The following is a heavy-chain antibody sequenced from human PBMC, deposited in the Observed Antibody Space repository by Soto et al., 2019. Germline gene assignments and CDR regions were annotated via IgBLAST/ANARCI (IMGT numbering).Heavy chain of an antibody. V-gene: IGHV4-61*01. Sequence: QVQLQESGPGLVKPSETLSLTCTVSGGSVSSGSYYWSWIRQPPGKGLEWIGYIYYSGSTNYNPSLKSRLTISVDTSKNQFSLKLSSVTAADTAVYYCARLVDSSGYFGYYFDYWGQGTLVTVSS. CDR1: GGSVSSGSYY. CDR2: IYYSGST. CDR3: ARLVDSSGYFGYYFDY. J-gene: IGHJ4*02. D-gene: IGHD3-22*01.